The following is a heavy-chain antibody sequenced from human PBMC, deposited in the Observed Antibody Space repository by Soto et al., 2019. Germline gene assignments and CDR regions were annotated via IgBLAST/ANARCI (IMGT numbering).Heavy chain of an antibody. CDR2: ISSSSSYI. CDR1: GFTFSSYS. CDR3: ASKGVPAADMAN. V-gene: IGHV3-21*01. D-gene: IGHD2-2*01. J-gene: IGHJ4*02. Sequence: PGGSLRLSCAAPGFTFSSYSMIWVRQAPGKGLEWVSSISSSSSYIYYADSVKGRFTISRDNAKNSLYLQMNSLRAEDTAVYFRASKGVPAADMANWGQGTLVTVSS.